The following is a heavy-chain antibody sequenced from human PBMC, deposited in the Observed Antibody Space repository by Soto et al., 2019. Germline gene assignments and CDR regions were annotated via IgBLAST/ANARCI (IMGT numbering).Heavy chain of an antibody. D-gene: IGHD6-13*01. CDR2: IYPGDSDT. CDR1: GYSFTSYW. CDR3: ARLQRKGGSSWSGNWLDP. V-gene: IGHV5-51*01. Sequence: GESLKISCKGSGYSFTSYWIGWVRQMPGKGLEWMGIIYPGDSDTRYSPSFQGQVTISADKSISTAYLQWSSLKASDTAMYYCARLQRKGGSSWSGNWLDPRGQGTLVTVSS. J-gene: IGHJ5*02.